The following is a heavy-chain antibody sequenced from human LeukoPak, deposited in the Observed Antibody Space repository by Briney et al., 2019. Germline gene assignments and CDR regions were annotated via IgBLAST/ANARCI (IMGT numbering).Heavy chain of an antibody. V-gene: IGHV1-69*05. D-gene: IGHD2-2*01. CDR3: ARICSSTSCPARFDP. J-gene: IGHJ5*02. CDR2: IIPIFGTA. Sequence: SVKVSCTASGGTFSSYAISWVRQAPGQGHEWMGGIIPIFGTANYAQKFQGRVTITTDESTSTAYMELSSLRSEDTAVYYCARICSSTSCPARFDPWGQGTLVTVSS. CDR1: GGTFSSYA.